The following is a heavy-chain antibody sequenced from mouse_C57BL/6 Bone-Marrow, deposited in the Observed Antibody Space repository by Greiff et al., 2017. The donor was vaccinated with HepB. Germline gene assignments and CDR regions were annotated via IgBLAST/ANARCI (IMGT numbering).Heavy chain of an antibody. CDR1: GFTFSSYA. D-gene: IGHD2-1*01. CDR3: ARSRGVYYGFFAY. V-gene: IGHV5-4*01. Sequence: EVQGVESGGGLVKPGGSLKLSCAASGFTFSSYAMSWVRQTPEKRLEWVATISDGGSYTYYPDNVKGRFTISRDNAKNNLYLQMSHLKSEDTAMYYCARSRGVYYGFFAYWGQGTLVTVSA. J-gene: IGHJ3*01. CDR2: ISDGGSYT.